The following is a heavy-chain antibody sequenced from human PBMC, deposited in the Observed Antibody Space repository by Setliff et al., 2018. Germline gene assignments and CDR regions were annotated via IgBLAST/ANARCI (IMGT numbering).Heavy chain of an antibody. D-gene: IGHD1-26*01. Sequence: ASVKVSCKASGYTFTSYAMNWVRQATGQGLEWMGWLNPNISATFYAPKFQGRVTMTRDTSTSTFYMELSSLRSEDTAVYYCARGVGAMGDYWGQGTLVTVSS. CDR3: ARGVGAMGDY. J-gene: IGHJ4*02. CDR2: LNPNISAT. CDR1: GYTFTSYA. V-gene: IGHV1-8*02.